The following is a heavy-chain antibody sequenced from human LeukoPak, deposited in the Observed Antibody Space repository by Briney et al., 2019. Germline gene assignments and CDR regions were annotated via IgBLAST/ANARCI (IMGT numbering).Heavy chain of an antibody. CDR1: GGSISSYY. CDR2: IYYSGST. V-gene: IGHV4-59*01. Sequence: PSETLSLTCTVSGGSISSYYWSWIRQPPGKGLEWIGYIYYSGSTNYNPSLKSRVTISVDTSKNQFSLKLSSVTAADTAVYYCARGPAVPYYDILTGYGPYYLDYWGQGTLVTVSS. J-gene: IGHJ4*02. CDR3: ARGPAVPYYDILTGYGPYYLDY. D-gene: IGHD3-9*01.